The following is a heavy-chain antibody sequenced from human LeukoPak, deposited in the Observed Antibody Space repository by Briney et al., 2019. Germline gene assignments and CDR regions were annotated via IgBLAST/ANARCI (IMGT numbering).Heavy chain of an antibody. CDR2: IYHSGST. J-gene: IGHJ4*02. CDR3: ARVSCGGDCYPFDY. Sequence: SETLSLTCTVSGYSISRGYYWGWIRQPPGKGLEWIGSIYHSGSTYYNPSLKSRVTISVDTSKNQFSLKLSSVTAADTAVYYCARVSCGGDCYPFDYWGRGTLVTVSS. CDR1: GYSISRGYY. V-gene: IGHV4-38-2*02. D-gene: IGHD2-21*02.